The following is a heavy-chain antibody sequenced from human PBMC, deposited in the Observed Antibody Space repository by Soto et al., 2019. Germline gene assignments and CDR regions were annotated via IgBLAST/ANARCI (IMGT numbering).Heavy chain of an antibody. Sequence: GGSLRLSCAASGFTVSSNYMSWVRQAPGKGLEWVSVIYSGGSTYYADSVKGRFTISRDNSKNTLYLQMNSLRAEDTAVYYCARDRAVADRFGMDVWGQGTTVTVSS. CDR1: GFTVSSNY. D-gene: IGHD6-19*01. J-gene: IGHJ6*02. V-gene: IGHV3-53*01. CDR3: ARDRAVADRFGMDV. CDR2: IYSGGST.